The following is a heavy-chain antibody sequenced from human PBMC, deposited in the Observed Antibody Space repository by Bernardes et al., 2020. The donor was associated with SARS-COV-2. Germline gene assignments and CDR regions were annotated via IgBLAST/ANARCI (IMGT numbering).Heavy chain of an antibody. CDR1: GFTFDDYA. D-gene: IGHD6-13*01. Sequence: SLRLSCAASGFTFDDYAMHWVRQAPGKGLEWVSGISWNSGSIGYADSVKGRFTISRDNAKNSLYLQMNSLRAEDTALYYCANLGAAGTEPYYYYGMDVWGQGTTVTVSS. CDR2: ISWNSGSI. CDR3: ANLGAAGTEPYYYYGMDV. V-gene: IGHV3-9*01. J-gene: IGHJ6*02.